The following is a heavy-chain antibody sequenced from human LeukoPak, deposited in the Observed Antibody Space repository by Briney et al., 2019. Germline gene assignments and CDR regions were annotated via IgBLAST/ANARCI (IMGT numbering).Heavy chain of an antibody. CDR1: GFTFSRYG. CDR3: TKLARAPRDFDY. V-gene: IGHV3-72*01. CDR2: SRDKGNSYTT. J-gene: IGHJ4*01. Sequence: GGSLRLSCAASGFTFSRYGMHWVRQAPGKGLEWVGRSRDKGNSYTTAYAASVRGRFTISRDDSKNSLYLQMNSLKIEDTAVYYCTKLARAPRDFDYWGQGTLVTVSS. D-gene: IGHD3-10*01.